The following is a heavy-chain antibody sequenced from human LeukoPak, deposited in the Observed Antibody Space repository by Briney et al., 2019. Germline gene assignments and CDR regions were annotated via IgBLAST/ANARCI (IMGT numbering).Heavy chain of an antibody. CDR2: ISGSGGST. J-gene: IGHJ6*02. CDR3: AKDAHYGDYSYGMDV. CDR1: GFTFSNYA. D-gene: IGHD4-17*01. V-gene: IGHV3-23*01. Sequence: GGSLRLSCAASGFTFSNYAMSWVRQAPGKGLEWVSSISGSGGSTFYADSVKGRFTISRDNSKNTLYLQMNSLRAEDTALYYCAKDAHYGDYSYGMDVWGQGTLVTVSS.